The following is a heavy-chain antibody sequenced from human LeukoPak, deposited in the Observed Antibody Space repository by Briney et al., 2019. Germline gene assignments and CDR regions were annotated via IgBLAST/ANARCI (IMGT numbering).Heavy chain of an antibody. D-gene: IGHD3-16*01. CDR1: GYSFTSYW. CDR2: IYPGDSDT. V-gene: IGHV5-51*01. Sequence: GESLKISCKGSGYSFTSYWIGWVRQMPGKGLEWMGIIYPGDSDTRYSPSFQGQVTISADKSISTAYLQWSSLKASDTAMYYCARFPGGVISYYYGMDVWGQGTTVTVSS. CDR3: ARFPGGVISYYYGMDV. J-gene: IGHJ6*02.